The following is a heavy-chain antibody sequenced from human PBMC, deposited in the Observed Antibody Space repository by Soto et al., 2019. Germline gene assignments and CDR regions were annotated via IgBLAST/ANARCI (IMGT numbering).Heavy chain of an antibody. V-gene: IGHV3-23*01. J-gene: IGHJ4*02. CDR2: ITDSGGST. Sequence: GGSLRLSCAASGFTFSNYAMGWVRQAPGKGLEWVSAITDSGGSTYHADNVEGRFTISRDNSKNTLYLQMHSLRAEDTAIYFCAKGSASARPYYFDYWSQGTLVTVSS. D-gene: IGHD6-6*01. CDR1: GFTFSNYA. CDR3: AKGSASARPYYFDY.